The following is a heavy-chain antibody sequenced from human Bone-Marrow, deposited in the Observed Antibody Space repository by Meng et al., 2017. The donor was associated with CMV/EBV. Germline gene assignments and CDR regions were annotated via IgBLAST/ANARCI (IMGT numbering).Heavy chain of an antibody. Sequence: SETLSLTCTVSGGSISSSSYYWGWIRQPPGKGLEWIGSIYYSGSTYYNPSLKSRVTISVDTSKNQFSLKLSSVTAADTAVYYCAKDGGVNPYYYYGMDVWGQGTTVTVSS. J-gene: IGHJ6*02. CDR1: GGSISSSSYY. CDR2: IYYSGST. CDR3: AKDGGVNPYYYYGMDV. V-gene: IGHV4-39*07. D-gene: IGHD3-3*01.